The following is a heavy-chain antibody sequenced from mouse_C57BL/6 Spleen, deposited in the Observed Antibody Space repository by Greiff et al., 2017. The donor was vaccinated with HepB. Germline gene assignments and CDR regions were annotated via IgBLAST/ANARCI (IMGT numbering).Heavy chain of an antibody. CDR2: IYPGDGDT. CDR1: GYAFSSSW. D-gene: IGHD2-12*01. V-gene: IGHV1-82*01. Sequence: QVQLQQSGPELVKPGASVKISCKASGYAFSSSWMNWVKQGPGKGLEWIGRIYPGDGDTKYNGKFKGKATLTADKSSSTAYMQLSSLTSEDSAVYFCARIVKTEGYYFDYWGQGTTLTVSS. CDR3: ARIVKTEGYYFDY. J-gene: IGHJ2*01.